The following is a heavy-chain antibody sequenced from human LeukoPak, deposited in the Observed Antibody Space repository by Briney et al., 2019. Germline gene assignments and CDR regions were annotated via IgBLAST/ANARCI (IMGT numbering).Heavy chain of an antibody. CDR2: ISSSSYI. CDR3: ARDRIGVALVGRYCSGGSCYPTRHDY. J-gene: IGHJ4*02. CDR1: GFTFSSYS. V-gene: IGHV3-21*01. D-gene: IGHD2-15*01. Sequence: GGSLRLSCAASGFTFSSYSMNWVRQAPGKGLEWVSSISSSSYIYYADSVKGRFTISRDNAKNSLYLQMNSLRAEDTAVYYCARDRIGVALVGRYCSGGSCYPTRHDYWGQGTLVTVSS.